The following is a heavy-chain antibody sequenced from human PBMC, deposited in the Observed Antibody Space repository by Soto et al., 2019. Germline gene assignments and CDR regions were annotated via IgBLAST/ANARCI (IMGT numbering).Heavy chain of an antibody. Sequence: PGGSLRLSCAASGFTFSSYAMHWVRQAPGKGLEWVAVISYDGSNKYYADSVKGRFTISRDNSKNTLYLQMNSLRAEDTAVYYCAREVMTTVTTKWFDPWGQGTLVTVSS. V-gene: IGHV3-30-3*01. CDR3: AREVMTTVTTKWFDP. CDR1: GFTFSSYA. J-gene: IGHJ5*02. CDR2: ISYDGSNK. D-gene: IGHD4-17*01.